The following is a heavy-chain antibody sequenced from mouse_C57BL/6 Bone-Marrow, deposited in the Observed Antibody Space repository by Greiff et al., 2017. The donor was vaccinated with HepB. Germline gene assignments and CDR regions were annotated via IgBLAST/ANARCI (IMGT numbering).Heavy chain of an antibody. CDR2: ISSGSSTI. V-gene: IGHV5-17*01. D-gene: IGHD2-2*01. CDR1: GFTFSDYG. Sequence: ESGGGLVKPGGSLKLSCAASGFTFSDYGMHWVRQAPEKGLEWVAYISSGSSTIYYADTVKGRFTISRDNAKNTLFLQMTSLRSEDTAMYYCARRESTMVTTYAMDYWGQGTSVTVSS. J-gene: IGHJ4*01. CDR3: ARRESTMVTTYAMDY.